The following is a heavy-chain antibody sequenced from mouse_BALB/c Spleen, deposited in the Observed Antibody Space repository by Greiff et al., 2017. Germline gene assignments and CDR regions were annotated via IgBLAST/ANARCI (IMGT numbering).Heavy chain of an antibody. J-gene: IGHJ3*01. CDR2: IYPGSGST. CDR1: GYSFTDYV. V-gene: IGHV1-81*01. CDR3: ARGDGYWAV. D-gene: IGHD2-3*01. Sequence: QVQLQQSGPELVKPWASVKVSCKASGYSFTDYVVSWVKQRTGQGLEWIGEIYPGSGSTYYNEKFKGKATLTADKTSNIAYMQHSSLTSEDSAVYFFARGDGYWAVWGAGTLVTVSA.